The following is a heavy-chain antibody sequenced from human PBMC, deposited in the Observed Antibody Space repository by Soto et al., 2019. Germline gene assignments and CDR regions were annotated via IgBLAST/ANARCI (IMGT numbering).Heavy chain of an antibody. Sequence: EVQLLESXXXXVQPGGSLRLSCAASGFTFTXYAMTWVRHAPGKGXXXXXSISSGSGGSTYYADSVKGRFTISRDNSRNTLYLQMNSLRAEDTAVYYCAKSSKGGSSWYFPLDYWGQGTLVTVSS. CDR2: ISSGSGGST. D-gene: IGHD6-13*01. V-gene: IGHV3-23*01. CDR1: GFTFTXYA. J-gene: IGHJ4*02. CDR3: AKSSKGGSSWYFPLDY.